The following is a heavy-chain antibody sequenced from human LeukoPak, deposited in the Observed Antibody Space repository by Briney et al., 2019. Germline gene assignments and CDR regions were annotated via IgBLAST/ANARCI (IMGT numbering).Heavy chain of an antibody. J-gene: IGHJ4*02. CDR1: GFTVSSNY. V-gene: IGHV3-53*01. CDR2: IYSGGST. CDR3: ARVLWGYQTYFDY. D-gene: IGHD3-16*01. Sequence: QPGGSLRLSCAASGFTVSSNYMSWVRQAPGKGLEWVSVIYSGGSTYYADSVKGRFTISRDNSKNTLYLQMNSLRAEDTAVYYCARVLWGYQTYFDYWGQGTLVTVSS.